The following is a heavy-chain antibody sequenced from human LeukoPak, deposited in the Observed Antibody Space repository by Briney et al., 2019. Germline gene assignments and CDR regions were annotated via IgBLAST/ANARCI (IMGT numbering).Heavy chain of an antibody. CDR1: GGSISSTNW. Sequence: SETLSLTCGVSGGSISSTNWWSWVRQPPGEGLEWIEEVSLTGETNYNPSLNGRVTMSLDRSRNQLSLTPTSVTAADTAIYYCSRESGAFCPFGYWGQGTLVIVPP. CDR2: VSLTGET. V-gene: IGHV4-4*02. D-gene: IGHD1-26*01. CDR3: SRESGAFCPFGY. J-gene: IGHJ4*02.